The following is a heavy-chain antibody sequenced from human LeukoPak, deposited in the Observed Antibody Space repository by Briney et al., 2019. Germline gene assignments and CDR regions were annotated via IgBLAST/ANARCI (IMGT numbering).Heavy chain of an antibody. CDR2: IHHRGST. D-gene: IGHD3-3*01. Sequence: PSDTLSLTCAVYGRFFRGYHWSWIRHPTGKALEGIGDIHHRGSTKYNPAFKNRVTISLDTYKNQFSLNLISWTAADTAVYYCARSPVGDSETEGDYWGQGTLATVSS. CDR1: GRFFRGYH. J-gene: IGHJ4*02. V-gene: IGHV4-34*01. CDR3: ARSPVGDSETEGDY.